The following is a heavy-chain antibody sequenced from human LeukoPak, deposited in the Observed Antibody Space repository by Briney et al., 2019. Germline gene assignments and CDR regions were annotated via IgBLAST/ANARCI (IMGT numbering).Heavy chain of an antibody. CDR3: ARLGGGLHCSGGSCYSGEGYYYYYYMDV. Sequence: GESLKISCKGSGYVFTSYWIGWVRQMPGKGLEWMGIIYPGDSETRYSPSFQGQVTISADKSITTAYLQWSTLKPSDTAVYYRARLGGGLHCSGGSCYSGEGYYYYYYMDVWGKGTTVTVSS. V-gene: IGHV5-51*01. CDR2: IYPGDSET. J-gene: IGHJ6*03. CDR1: GYVFTSYW. D-gene: IGHD2-15*01.